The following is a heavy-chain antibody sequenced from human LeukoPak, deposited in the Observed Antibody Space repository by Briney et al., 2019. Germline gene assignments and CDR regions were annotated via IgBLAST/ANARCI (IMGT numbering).Heavy chain of an antibody. CDR3: ARADPFGGDV. D-gene: IGHD2-21*01. V-gene: IGHV1-18*01. Sequence: VSVKVSCKVSGYTLTELAMHWVRQAPGQGLEWMGWISAYNGNTNYAQKLQGRVTMTTDTSTSTAYMELRSLRSDDTAVYYCARADPFGGDVWGQGTLVTVSS. CDR2: ISAYNGNT. CDR1: GYTLTELA. J-gene: IGHJ4*02.